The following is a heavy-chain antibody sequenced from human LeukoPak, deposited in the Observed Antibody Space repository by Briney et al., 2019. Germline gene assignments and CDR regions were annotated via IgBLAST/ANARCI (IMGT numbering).Heavy chain of an antibody. CDR3: ARMDGLRYFDWLPH. J-gene: IGHJ1*01. CDR1: GGTFSSYA. D-gene: IGHD3-9*01. CDR2: IIPIFGTA. Sequence: SVKVSCKASGGTFSSYAISWVRQAPGQGLEWMGGIIPIFGTANYAQKFQGRVTITADESTSTAYMELSSLRSEDTAVYYCARMDGLRYFDWLPHWGQGTLVTVSS. V-gene: IGHV1-69*13.